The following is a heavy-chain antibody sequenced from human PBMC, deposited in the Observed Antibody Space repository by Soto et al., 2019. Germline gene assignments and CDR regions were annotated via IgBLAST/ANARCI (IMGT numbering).Heavy chain of an antibody. CDR1: GGTFSSYA. Sequence: AASVKVSCKASGGTFSSYAISWVRQAPGQGLEWMGGIIPIFGTANYAQKFQGRVTITADESTSTAYMELSSLRSEDTAVYYCARDECTNGVCYSFYWGQGTLVTVSS. CDR2: IIPIFGTA. V-gene: IGHV1-69*13. CDR3: ARDECTNGVCYSFY. J-gene: IGHJ4*02. D-gene: IGHD2-8*01.